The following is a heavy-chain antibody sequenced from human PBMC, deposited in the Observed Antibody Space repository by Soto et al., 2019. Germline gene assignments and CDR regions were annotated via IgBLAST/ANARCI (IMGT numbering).Heavy chain of an antibody. Sequence: GESLKISCHGSGYSFTGYWISWVRQMPWKGLEWMGRIDPSDSYTNYSPSFQGHVTISADKSISTAYLQWSSLKASDTAMYYCARHYYYDSSGYPTWYYYGMDVWGQGTTVTVSS. J-gene: IGHJ6*02. CDR3: ARHYYYDSSGYPTWYYYGMDV. D-gene: IGHD3-22*01. CDR2: IDPSDSYT. V-gene: IGHV5-10-1*01. CDR1: GYSFTGYW.